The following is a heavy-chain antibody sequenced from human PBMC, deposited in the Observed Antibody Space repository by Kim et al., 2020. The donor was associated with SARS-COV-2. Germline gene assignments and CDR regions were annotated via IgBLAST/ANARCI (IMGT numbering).Heavy chain of an antibody. CDR2: IHYSGST. CDR3: ARTRVGSGLTFDY. CDR1: GGSISNYY. D-gene: IGHD3-10*01. V-gene: IGHV4-59*01. Sequence: SETLSLTCTVSGGSISNYYWSWIRQPPGKGLEWIGYIHYSGSTNYNPSLKSRVTISVDTSKNQLSLKLSSVNAADTAVYYCARTRVGSGLTFDYWGQGTLVTVSS. J-gene: IGHJ4*02.